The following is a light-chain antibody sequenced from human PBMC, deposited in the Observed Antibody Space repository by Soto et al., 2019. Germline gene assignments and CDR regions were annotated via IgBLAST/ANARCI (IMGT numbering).Light chain of an antibody. V-gene: IGKV3-15*01. Sequence: ETVMTQSPATLSVSPGERATLSCRASQSVSSNLAWYQHKPCQAPRLLIYGASTRATGIPARFSGSGSGTEFTLTISSLQSEDFAVYYCQQYHNWPTFGQGTRLEIK. J-gene: IGKJ5*01. CDR2: GAS. CDR1: QSVSSN. CDR3: QQYHNWPT.